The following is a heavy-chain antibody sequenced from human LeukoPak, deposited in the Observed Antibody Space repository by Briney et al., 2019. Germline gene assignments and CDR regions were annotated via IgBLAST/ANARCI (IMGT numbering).Heavy chain of an antibody. CDR2: ISYDGSNK. V-gene: IGHV3-30-3*01. CDR1: GFTFSSYA. Sequence: PGGSLRLSCAASGFTFSSYAMHWVRQAPGKGLEWVAVISYDGSNKYYADSVKGRFTISRDNSKNTLYLQMNSLRAEDTAVYYCARGVVGCLSNWGQGTLVTVSS. CDR3: ARGVVGCLSN. D-gene: IGHD2-15*01. J-gene: IGHJ4*02.